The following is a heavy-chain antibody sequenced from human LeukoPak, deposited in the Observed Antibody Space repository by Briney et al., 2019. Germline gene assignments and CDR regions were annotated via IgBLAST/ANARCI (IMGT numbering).Heavy chain of an antibody. J-gene: IGHJ3*02. D-gene: IGHD6-13*01. CDR3: ARAYSSSWYDAFDI. CDR2: MNPNSGNT. CDR1: GYTFTSYD. V-gene: IGHV1-8*03. Sequence: ASVKVSCKSSGYTFTSYDINWVRQAPGQGLEWMGWMNPNSGNTGYAQKFQGRVTITRNTSISTAYMELSSLRSEDTAVYYCARAYSSSWYDAFDIWGQGTMVTVSS.